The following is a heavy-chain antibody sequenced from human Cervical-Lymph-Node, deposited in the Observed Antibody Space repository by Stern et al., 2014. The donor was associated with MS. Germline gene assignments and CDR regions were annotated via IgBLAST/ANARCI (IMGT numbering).Heavy chain of an antibody. V-gene: IGHV1-18*04. CDR1: GYTFTSYG. CDR3: ARDSYYDSSGYYPDAFDI. Sequence: QVQLVESGAEVKKPGASVKVSCKASGYTFTSYGISWVRQAPGQGLEWMGWISAYNGNTNYAQKLQGRVTMTTDTSTSTAYMELRSLRSDDTAVYYCARDSYYDSSGYYPDAFDIWGQGTMVTVSS. J-gene: IGHJ3*02. CDR2: ISAYNGNT. D-gene: IGHD3-22*01.